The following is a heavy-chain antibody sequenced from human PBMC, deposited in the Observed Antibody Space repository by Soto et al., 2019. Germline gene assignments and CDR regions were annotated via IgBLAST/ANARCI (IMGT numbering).Heavy chain of an antibody. J-gene: IGHJ4*02. Sequence: SETLSLTCTVSGGSISSSSYYWGWIRQPPGKGLEWIGSIYYSGSTYYNPSLKSRVTISVDTSKNQFSLKLSSVTAADTAVYYCARLPRYSSSSDWGQGXLVTVYS. D-gene: IGHD6-6*01. CDR3: ARLPRYSSSSD. CDR1: GGSISSSSYY. V-gene: IGHV4-39*01. CDR2: IYYSGST.